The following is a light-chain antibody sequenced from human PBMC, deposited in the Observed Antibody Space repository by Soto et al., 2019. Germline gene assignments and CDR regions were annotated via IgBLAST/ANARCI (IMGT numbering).Light chain of an antibody. Sequence: VLTQAPSVSVAPGQTARITCGGNNIAIKSVHWYQQKPGQAPVLVVYDDGDRPSGIPERFSGSNSGNTATLTITRVEAGDEADYHCQVWDSSSDHCVVFGGGTKLTVL. CDR3: QVWDSSSDHCVV. V-gene: IGLV3-21*02. J-gene: IGLJ2*01. CDR2: DDG. CDR1: NIAIKS.